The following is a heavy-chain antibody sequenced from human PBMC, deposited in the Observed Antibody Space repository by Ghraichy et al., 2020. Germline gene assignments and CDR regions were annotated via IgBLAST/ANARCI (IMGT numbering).Heavy chain of an antibody. J-gene: IGHJ6*02. V-gene: IGHV4-59*01. Sequence: SETLYLTCTVSGGSISSYYWSWIRQPPGKGLEWIGYIYYSGSTNYNPSLKSRVTISVDTSKNQFSLKLSSVTAADTAVYYCARLIDKTIPPYYYYGMDVWGQGTTVTVSS. D-gene: IGHD3-22*01. CDR2: IYYSGST. CDR1: GGSISSYY. CDR3: ARLIDKTIPPYYYYGMDV.